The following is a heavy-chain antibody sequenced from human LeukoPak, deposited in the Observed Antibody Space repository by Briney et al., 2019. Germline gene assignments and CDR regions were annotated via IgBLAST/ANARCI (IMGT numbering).Heavy chain of an antibody. Sequence: PGGSLRLSCAASGFTFSSYEMNWVRQAPGKGLEWVSYISSSGSTIYYADSVKGRFTISRDNAKNSLYLQMNSLRAEDTAVYYCARAKMATGGGTFDYWGQGTLVTVSS. J-gene: IGHJ4*02. V-gene: IGHV3-48*03. D-gene: IGHD5-24*01. CDR2: ISSSGSTI. CDR3: ARAKMATGGGTFDY. CDR1: GFTFSSYE.